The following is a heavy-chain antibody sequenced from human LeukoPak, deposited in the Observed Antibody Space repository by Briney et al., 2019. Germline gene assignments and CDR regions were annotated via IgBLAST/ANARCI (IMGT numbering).Heavy chain of an antibody. V-gene: IGHV1-18*01. Sequence: ASVKVSCKASGYTFTSYGISWVRQAPGQGLEWMEWISVYNGNTNYAQKLQGRVTMTTDTSTSTAYMELRSLRSDDTAVYYCARDVKGTVDYGDFDYWGQGTLVTVSS. CDR3: ARDVKGTVDYGDFDY. CDR1: GYTFTSYG. J-gene: IGHJ4*02. CDR2: ISVYNGNT. D-gene: IGHD4-17*01.